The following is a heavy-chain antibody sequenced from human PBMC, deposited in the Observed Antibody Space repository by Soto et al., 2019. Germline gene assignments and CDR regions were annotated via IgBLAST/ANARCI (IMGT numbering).Heavy chain of an antibody. V-gene: IGHV4-59*02. D-gene: IGHD3-3*01. CDR2: TSYSGNT. J-gene: IGHJ4*02. CDR3: ARDGVGPFDY. CDR1: GGSVSTYY. Sequence: SETLSLTCTISGGSVSTYYWSWIRQPPGKELEWIGLTSYSGNTNYNPSLKSRVAMAVDTSKNQFSLTLSSVTAADTAVYYCARDGVGPFDYWGQGTRVTVSS.